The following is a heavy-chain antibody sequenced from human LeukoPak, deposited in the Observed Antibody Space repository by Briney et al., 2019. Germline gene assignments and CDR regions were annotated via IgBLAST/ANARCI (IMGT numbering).Heavy chain of an antibody. CDR2: ISSSSSYI. V-gene: IGHV3-21*01. J-gene: IGHJ4*02. CDR1: GFPFSTYN. CDR3: ARSAGGAFTAGGDYFDY. D-gene: IGHD3-3*02. Sequence: GGSLGLSCGASGFPFSTYNIIWVPQAPGGGVGWGLSISSSSSYIYYADSVKGRFTISRDNAKNSLYLQMNSLRAEDTALYYCARSAGGAFTAGGDYFDYWGQGTLVTVSS.